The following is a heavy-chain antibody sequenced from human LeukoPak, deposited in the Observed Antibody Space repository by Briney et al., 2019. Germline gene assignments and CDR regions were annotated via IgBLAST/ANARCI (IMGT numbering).Heavy chain of an antibody. V-gene: IGHV1-18*01. D-gene: IGHD2-2*02. CDR1: GYTFTSYG. Sequence: ASVKVSCKASGYTFTSYGISWVRQAPGQGLEWMGWISAYNGNTNYAQKLQGRVTMTTDTSTSTAYMELRSLRSDDTAVYYCARVGPQYQLLYLLIDFWGQGTLVTVSS. CDR2: ISAYNGNT. CDR3: ARVGPQYQLLYLLIDF. J-gene: IGHJ4*02.